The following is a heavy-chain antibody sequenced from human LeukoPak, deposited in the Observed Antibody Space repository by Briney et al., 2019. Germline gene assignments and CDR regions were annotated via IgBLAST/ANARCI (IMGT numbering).Heavy chain of an antibody. J-gene: IGHJ6*03. CDR1: GGTFSSYA. CDR2: IIPIFGTA. V-gene: IGHV1-69*06. Sequence: SVKVSCKASGGTFSSYAISWVRQAPGQGLEWMGGIIPIFGTANYAQKFQGRVTITADKSTSTAYMELSSLRSEDTAVYYCARGGIYGSGSYYYYYMDVWGKGTTVTVSS. CDR3: ARGGIYGSGSYYYYYMDV. D-gene: IGHD3-10*01.